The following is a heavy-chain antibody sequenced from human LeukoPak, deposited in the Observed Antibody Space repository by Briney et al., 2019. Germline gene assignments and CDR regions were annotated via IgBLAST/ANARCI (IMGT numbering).Heavy chain of an antibody. Sequence: GRSLRLSCAASGFTFDDYAMSWVRQAPGKGLEWVSTISGSGGTTYYADSVKGRFTISRDNSKNTLYLQMNSLRAEDTAVYYCAKGTGYGSSWYNDYWGQGTLVTVSS. D-gene: IGHD6-13*01. CDR3: AKGTGYGSSWYNDY. CDR2: ISGSGGTT. J-gene: IGHJ4*02. CDR1: GFTFDDYA. V-gene: IGHV3-23*01.